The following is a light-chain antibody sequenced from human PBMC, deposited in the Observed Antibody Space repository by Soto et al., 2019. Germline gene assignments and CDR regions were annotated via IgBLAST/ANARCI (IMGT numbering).Light chain of an antibody. V-gene: IGKV4-1*01. Sequence: DIVMTQSPDSLAVSLGERGTINCKSSQSVLYSSNNKKYLAWYQQKPGQPPKLLIYWASTRESGVPDRFSGSGSGTDFTLTISSLQAEDVAVYYCQQYYSTPYTFGQGTKLEIK. J-gene: IGKJ2*01. CDR2: WAS. CDR1: QSVLYSSNNKKY. CDR3: QQYYSTPYT.